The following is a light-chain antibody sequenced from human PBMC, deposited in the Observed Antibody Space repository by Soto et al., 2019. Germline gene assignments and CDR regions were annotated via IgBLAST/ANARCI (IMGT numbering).Light chain of an antibody. J-gene: IGKJ1*01. Sequence: EVVVTQSPATLSVSPGERATLSCRASESVGRHLAWYHQKPGQAPKLLIFDASTRATGVPARFSGSGSGTDFTLTISRLQPEDFAVYYCQQYASTRWTFGQGTKVDNK. CDR2: DAS. CDR3: QQYASTRWT. V-gene: IGKV3-15*01. CDR1: ESVGRH.